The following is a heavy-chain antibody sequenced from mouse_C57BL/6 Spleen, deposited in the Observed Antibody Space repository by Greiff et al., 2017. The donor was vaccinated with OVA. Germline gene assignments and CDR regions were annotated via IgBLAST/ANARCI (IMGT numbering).Heavy chain of an antibody. CDR1: GYTFTSYW. CDR3: AREGSNWDGYFDY. V-gene: IGHV1-55*01. CDR2: IYPGSGST. J-gene: IGHJ2*01. D-gene: IGHD4-1*01. Sequence: LQQPGAELVKPGASVKMSCKASGYTFTSYWITWVKQRPGQGLEWIGDIYPGSGSTNYNEKFKSKATLTVDTSSSTAYMQRSSLTSEDSAVYYCAREGSNWDGYFDYWGQGTTLTVSS.